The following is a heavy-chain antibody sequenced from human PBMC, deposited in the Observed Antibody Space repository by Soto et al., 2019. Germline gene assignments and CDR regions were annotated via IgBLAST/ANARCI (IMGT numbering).Heavy chain of an antibody. V-gene: IGHV4-59*01. Sequence: PSETLSLTCTVSGGSISSYYWSWIRQPPGKGLEWIGYIYYSGSTNYNPSLKSRVTISVDTPKNQFSLKLSSVTAADTAVYYCARDYGDYFDYWGQGTLVTVSS. CDR1: GGSISSYY. CDR3: ARDYGDYFDY. J-gene: IGHJ4*02. D-gene: IGHD4-17*01. CDR2: IYYSGST.